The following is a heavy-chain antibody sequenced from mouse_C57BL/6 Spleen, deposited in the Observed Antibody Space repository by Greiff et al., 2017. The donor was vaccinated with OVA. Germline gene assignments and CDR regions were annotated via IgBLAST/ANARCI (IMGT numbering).Heavy chain of an antibody. Sequence: EVKLMESGEGLVKPGGSLKLSCAASGFTFSSYAMSWVRQTPEKRLEWVAYISSGGDYIYYADTVKGRFTLSRDNARNTRYLQMSSLKSEDTAMYYCTRENNYYGSHYFDYWGQGTTLTVSS. D-gene: IGHD1-1*01. J-gene: IGHJ2*01. V-gene: IGHV5-9-1*02. CDR1: GFTFSSYA. CDR3: TRENNYYGSHYFDY. CDR2: ISSGGDYI.